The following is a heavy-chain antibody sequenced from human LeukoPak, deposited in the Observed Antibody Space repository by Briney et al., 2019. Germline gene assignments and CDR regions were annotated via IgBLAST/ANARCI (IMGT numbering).Heavy chain of an antibody. Sequence: GGSLRLSCAASGSTFSSYWMSWVRQAAGKGLEWVTSINQDGSEKSYVDSVKGRFTISRDNAKKSLYLEMNSLRADDTALYYCGTAAAGYYFDYWGQGTLVTVSS. CDR3: GTAAAGYYFDY. J-gene: IGHJ4*02. CDR2: INQDGSEK. D-gene: IGHD6-19*01. V-gene: IGHV3-7*05. CDR1: GSTFSSYW.